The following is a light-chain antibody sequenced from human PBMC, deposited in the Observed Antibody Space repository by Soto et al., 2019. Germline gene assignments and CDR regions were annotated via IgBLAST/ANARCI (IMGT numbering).Light chain of an antibody. J-gene: IGLJ2*01. CDR2: VVS. V-gene: IGLV2-14*01. CDR1: SSDIGRYNY. Sequence: QSALTQPASVSGSPGQSITISCTGTSSDIGRYNYVSWYQQHPGRAPRLMIYVVSSRPSGVSDRFSGSKSGNTASLTISGLQAEDEADYYCRSYTSGSTLVVFGGGTKLTVL. CDR3: RSYTSGSTLVV.